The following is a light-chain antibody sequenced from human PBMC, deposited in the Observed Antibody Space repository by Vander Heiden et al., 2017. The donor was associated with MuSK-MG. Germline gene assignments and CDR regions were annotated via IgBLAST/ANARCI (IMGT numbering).Light chain of an antibody. V-gene: IGKV2-30*01. CDR2: KVS. CDR3: MQGIHWPPWT. CDR1: QSLVYSDGNTY. Sequence: DVVMTQSPLSLPVTLGQPASISCRSSQSLVYSDGNTYLNWFQQRPGQPPRRLIYKVSNRDSGVPDRFSGSGSDTDFTLKISRVEAEDVGVYYCMQGIHWPPWTFGQGTKVEIK. J-gene: IGKJ1*01.